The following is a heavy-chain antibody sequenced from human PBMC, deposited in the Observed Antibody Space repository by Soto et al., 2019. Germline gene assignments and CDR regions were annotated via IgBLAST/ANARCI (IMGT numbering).Heavy chain of an antibody. D-gene: IGHD6-13*01. CDR1: GGTFSSYA. CDR2: IIPIFGTA. V-gene: IGHV1-69*06. J-gene: IGHJ4*02. Sequence: QVQMVQSGAEVKKPGSSVKVSCKASGGTFSSYAISWVRQAPGQGLEWMGGIIPIFGTANYAQKFQGRVTITADKSTSTAYMELSSLRSEYTAVYYCARSVWQLVRRGGTYYFVYWGQGTLVTVSS. CDR3: ARSVWQLVRRGGTYYFVY.